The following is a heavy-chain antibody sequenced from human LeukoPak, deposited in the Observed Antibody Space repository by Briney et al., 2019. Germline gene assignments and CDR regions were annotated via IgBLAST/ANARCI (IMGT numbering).Heavy chain of an antibody. Sequence: GGSLRLSCAASGFTFSSYAMSWVRQAPGKGLEWVSAISGSGGSTYYADSVKGRFTVSRDNSKNTLYLQMNSLRAEDTAVYYCAKVPYSSSWYYFDYWGQGTLVTVSS. CDR2: ISGSGGST. V-gene: IGHV3-23*01. CDR3: AKVPYSSSWYYFDY. D-gene: IGHD6-13*01. J-gene: IGHJ4*02. CDR1: GFTFSSYA.